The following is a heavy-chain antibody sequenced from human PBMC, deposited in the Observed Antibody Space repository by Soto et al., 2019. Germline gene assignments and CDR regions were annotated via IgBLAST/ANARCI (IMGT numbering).Heavy chain of an antibody. V-gene: IGHV4-31*03. D-gene: IGHD6-19*01. J-gene: IGHJ4*02. CDR3: ASRRGVADPTTFDY. CDR2: IYYSGST. Sequence: SEALSLTCTVSGGSIIRNGYYWNWIRQHPGKGLEWIGYIYYSGSTYYNPSLNSRVTISLDTSKNQFSLNLSSVTAADTAVYYCASRRGVADPTTFDYWGQGTLVTGS. CDR1: GGSIIRNGYY.